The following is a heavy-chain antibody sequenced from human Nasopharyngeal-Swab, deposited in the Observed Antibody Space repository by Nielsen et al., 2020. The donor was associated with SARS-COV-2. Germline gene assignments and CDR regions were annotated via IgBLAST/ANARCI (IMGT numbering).Heavy chain of an antibody. CDR2: IWYDGSDK. V-gene: IGHV3-33*08. Sequence: GESLKISCAASGFTFSSYGMHWVRQAPGEGLEWVAVIWYDGSDKYYGDSVKGRCTISRDNSKNTLYLQVNSLRAEDTAVYYCARVRYGSGSYFDYWGQGTLVTVSS. J-gene: IGHJ4*02. CDR3: ARVRYGSGSYFDY. D-gene: IGHD3-10*01. CDR1: GFTFSSYG.